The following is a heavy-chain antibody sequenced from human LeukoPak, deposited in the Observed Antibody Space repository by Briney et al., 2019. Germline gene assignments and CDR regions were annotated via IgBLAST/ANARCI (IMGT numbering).Heavy chain of an antibody. D-gene: IGHD4-11*01. CDR3: ARGTLTTQVDH. CDR1: GGTFSSYA. Sequence: SVKVSFKASGGTFSSYAISWVRRAPRQPLEWMGGISPIFGKANYAQKFQRRVTITADESKSTDYMELNSLTSEDPAVYYCARGTLTTQVDHWGQGTLVTVSP. J-gene: IGHJ4*02. CDR2: ISPIFGKA. V-gene: IGHV1-69*13.